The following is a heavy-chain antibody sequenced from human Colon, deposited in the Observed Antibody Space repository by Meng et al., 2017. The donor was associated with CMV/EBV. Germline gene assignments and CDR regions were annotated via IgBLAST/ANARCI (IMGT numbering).Heavy chain of an antibody. CDR3: ASLRSRNAFNI. J-gene: IGHJ3*02. CDR2: IYYSGRT. V-gene: IGHV4-59*01. CDR1: GGSISSYY. Sequence: GSLRLSCTVSGGSISSYYWSWIRQPPGKGLEWLGDIYYSGRTTYNPALNSRVTISVDTSKNQFSLKLSSVTPADTAVYYCASLRSRNAFNIWGQGTMVTVSS.